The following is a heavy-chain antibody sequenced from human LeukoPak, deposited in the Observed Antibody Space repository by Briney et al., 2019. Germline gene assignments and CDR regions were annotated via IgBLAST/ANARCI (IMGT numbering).Heavy chain of an antibody. CDR2: IHYSGST. CDR1: GGSISSYY. Sequence: PSETLSLTCTVSGGSISSYYWSWIRQPPGKGLEWIGYIHYSGSTNYNPPLKSRVTISVDTSKNEFSLKLSSVTAADTAVYYCARGTCSNGVCYRYGEGFHYWGQGTLVTVSS. J-gene: IGHJ4*02. CDR3: ARGTCSNGVCYRYGEGFHY. D-gene: IGHD2-8*01. V-gene: IGHV4-59*01.